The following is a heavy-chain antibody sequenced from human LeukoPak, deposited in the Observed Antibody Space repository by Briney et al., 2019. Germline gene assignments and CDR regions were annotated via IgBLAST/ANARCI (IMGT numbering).Heavy chain of an antibody. CDR2: VTGSGGST. J-gene: IGHJ4*01. CDR3: ATRALDY. CDR1: GFSFTTSG. Sequence: GGSLRLSCAASGFSFTTSGMSWVRQAPGKGLAWVSAVTGSGGSTYYADSVKGRFTISRDNFKKTLYLQMNSLRAEDTAVYFCATRALDYWGQGALVTVSS. V-gene: IGHV3-23*01.